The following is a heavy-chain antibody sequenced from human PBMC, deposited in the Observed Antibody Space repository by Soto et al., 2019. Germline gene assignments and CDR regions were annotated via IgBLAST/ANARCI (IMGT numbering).Heavy chain of an antibody. CDR3: ARDQWGGVVGASVAGQHYYYYYGMDV. D-gene: IGHD1-26*01. V-gene: IGHV1-18*04. CDR1: GYTFTSYG. CDR2: ISAYNGNT. J-gene: IGHJ6*02. Sequence: GAPVKVSCKASGYTFTSYGISWGRQAPGQGLERMGWISAYNGNTNYAQKLQGRVTMTTDTSTSTAYMELRSLRSDDTAVYYCARDQWGGVVGASVAGQHYYYYYGMDVWGQGTTVTVSS.